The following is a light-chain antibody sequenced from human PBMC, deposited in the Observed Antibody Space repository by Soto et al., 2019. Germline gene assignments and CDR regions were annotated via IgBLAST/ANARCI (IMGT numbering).Light chain of an antibody. Sequence: DIQMSQSPYSLSASVGDRVTNASRASQSINNYLNWYQQKPGKAPKLLIYAASSLQCGFPSRFSGSGSGTVFTFTIRSLQSEDCIVYNCQVYNYRPTFGQGTRVDIK. J-gene: IGKJ1*01. CDR3: QVYNYRPT. CDR2: AAS. CDR1: QSINNY. V-gene: IGKV1-39*02.